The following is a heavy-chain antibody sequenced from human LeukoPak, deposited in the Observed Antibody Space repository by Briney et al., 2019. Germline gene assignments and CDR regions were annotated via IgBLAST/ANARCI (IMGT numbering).Heavy chain of an antibody. V-gene: IGHV3-21*04. CDR2: ISSSSSYI. J-gene: IGHJ4*02. Sequence: PGGSLRLSCAASGFTFSSYSMNWVRQAPGKGLEWVSSISSSSSYIYYADSVKGRFTISRDNAKNSLYLQMNSLRAEDTAVYYCAKPVTVSSPFDYWGQGTLVSVSS. CDR3: AKPVTVSSPFDY. D-gene: IGHD3-10*01. CDR1: GFTFSSYS.